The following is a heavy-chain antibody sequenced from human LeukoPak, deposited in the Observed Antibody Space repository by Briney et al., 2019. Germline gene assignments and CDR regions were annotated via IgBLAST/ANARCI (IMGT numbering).Heavy chain of an antibody. Sequence: GASVKVSCKASGYTFTSYGLSWVRQAPGHGLEWMGWISGYDGDTNFARKFQGRVTMTADTSTSTAYMELTSLTSDDTAVYYCARDWYYAPGTYRVDVFDIWGQGTMVTVSS. CDR3: ARDWYYAPGTYRVDVFDI. D-gene: IGHD3-10*01. CDR2: ISGYDGDT. J-gene: IGHJ3*02. CDR1: GYTFTSYG. V-gene: IGHV1-18*01.